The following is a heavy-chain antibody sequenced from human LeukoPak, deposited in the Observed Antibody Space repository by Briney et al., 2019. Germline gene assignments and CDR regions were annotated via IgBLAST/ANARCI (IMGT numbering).Heavy chain of an antibody. V-gene: IGHV1-18*01. D-gene: IGHD3-22*01. CDR3: ARRYYDSSGYFLADY. Sequence: ASVKVSCKASGYTFTSYGISWVRQAPGQGLEWMGWISAYNGNTNYVQKPQGRVTMTTDTSTSTAYMELRSLRSDDTAVYYCARRYYDSSGYFLADYWGQGTLVTVSS. J-gene: IGHJ4*02. CDR1: GYTFTSYG. CDR2: ISAYNGNT.